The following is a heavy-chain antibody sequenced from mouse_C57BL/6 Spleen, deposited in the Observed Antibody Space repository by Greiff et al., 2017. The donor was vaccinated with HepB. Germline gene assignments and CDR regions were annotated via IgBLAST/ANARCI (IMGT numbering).Heavy chain of an antibody. V-gene: IGHV1-15*01. D-gene: IGHD1-1*01. CDR2: IDPETGGT. CDR3: TISLRSYYLDY. J-gene: IGHJ2*01. CDR1: GYTFTDYE. Sequence: VQLQQSGAELVRPGASVTLSCKASGYTFTDYEMHWVKQTPVHGLEWIGAIDPETGGTAYNQKFKGKAILTADKSSSTAYMELRSLTSEDSAVYYCTISLRSYYLDYWGQGTTLTVSS.